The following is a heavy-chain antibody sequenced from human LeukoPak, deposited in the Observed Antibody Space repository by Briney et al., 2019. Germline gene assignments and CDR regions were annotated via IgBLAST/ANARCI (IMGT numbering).Heavy chain of an antibody. Sequence: GGSLRLSCAASGFIFSIYSINWVRQPPGKGLEWVSSISSSSTYIYYADSLKGRFIISRDNAKNSLYLQMNSLRAEDTAVYYCATSDDYGDYFDPWGQGTLVTVSS. D-gene: IGHD4-17*01. CDR3: ATSDDYGDYFDP. J-gene: IGHJ4*02. CDR2: ISSSSTYI. CDR1: GFIFSIYS. V-gene: IGHV3-21*01.